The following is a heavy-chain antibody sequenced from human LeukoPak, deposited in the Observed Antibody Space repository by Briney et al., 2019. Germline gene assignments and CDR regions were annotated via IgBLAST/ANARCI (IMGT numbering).Heavy chain of an antibody. CDR1: GGSISSYY. Sequence: SETLSLTCTVSGGSISSYYWSWIRQPAGKGLEWIGRISTSGSTNYNPSLKSRVTISVDTSQNQFSLKLSSVPAADTAVYYCARDSYGDYTRGHWYFDLWGRGTLVPVSS. V-gene: IGHV4-4*07. CDR2: ISTSGST. CDR3: ARDSYGDYTRGHWYFDL. J-gene: IGHJ2*01. D-gene: IGHD4-17*01.